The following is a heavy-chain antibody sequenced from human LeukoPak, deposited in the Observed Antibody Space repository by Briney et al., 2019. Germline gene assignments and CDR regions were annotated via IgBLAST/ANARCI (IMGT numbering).Heavy chain of an antibody. V-gene: IGHV3-53*01. J-gene: IGHJ4*02. CDR3: ASGEMATVTLDY. D-gene: IGHD5-24*01. CDR2: IYSGGGT. CDR1: GFIVSTKY. Sequence: GGSLRLSCAASGFIVSTKYMTWVRQAPGKGLEWVSVIYSGGGTYYADSVKGRFTISRDNSKNTLYLQMNNLRAEDTALYYCASGEMATVTLDYWGKGTLVVVSS.